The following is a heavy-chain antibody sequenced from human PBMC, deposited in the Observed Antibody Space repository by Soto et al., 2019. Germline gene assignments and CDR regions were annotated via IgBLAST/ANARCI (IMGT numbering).Heavy chain of an antibody. CDR3: ARAREFMWLQSNWYFDL. CDR1: GGTFSSYA. D-gene: IGHD3-22*01. V-gene: IGHV1-69*12. CDR2: IIPIFGTA. Sequence: QVQLVQSGAEVKKPGSSVKVSCKASGGTFSSYAISWVRQAPGQGLEWMGGIIPIFGTANYAQKFQGRVTITADQSTSTAYMELSSLRSEDTAVYYCARAREFMWLQSNWYFDLWGRGTLVTVSS. J-gene: IGHJ2*01.